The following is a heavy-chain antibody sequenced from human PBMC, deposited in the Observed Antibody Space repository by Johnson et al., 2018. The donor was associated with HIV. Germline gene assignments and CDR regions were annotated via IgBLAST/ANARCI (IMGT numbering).Heavy chain of an antibody. Sequence: VQLVESGGGVVQPGGSLILSCAASGFTFSSYAMHWVRQAPGKGLEWVAIIYSGGRTYYADSAKGRFTISRDNSKNTLYLQMNTLRAEDTAVYYCAREAGAFDIWGQGTTVTVSS. CDR1: GFTFSSYA. J-gene: IGHJ3*02. CDR3: AREAGAFDI. CDR2: IYSGGRT. V-gene: IGHV3-66*01.